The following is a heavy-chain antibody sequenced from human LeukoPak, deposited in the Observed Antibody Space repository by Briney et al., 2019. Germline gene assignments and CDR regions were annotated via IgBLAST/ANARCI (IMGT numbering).Heavy chain of an antibody. D-gene: IGHD1-1*01. CDR3: ARAGGTYYHYMDV. Sequence: ASVKVSCKASGYTLTGYYMHWVRQAPGQGLEWMGGIIPIFGTANYAQKFQGRVTITTDESTSTAYMELSSLRSEDTAVYYCARAGGTYYHYMDVWGKGTTVTVSS. J-gene: IGHJ6*03. V-gene: IGHV1-69*05. CDR2: IIPIFGTA. CDR1: GYTLTGYY.